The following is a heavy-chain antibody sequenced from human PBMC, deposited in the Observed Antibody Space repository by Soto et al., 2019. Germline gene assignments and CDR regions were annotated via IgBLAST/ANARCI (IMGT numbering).Heavy chain of an antibody. CDR2: IYPGDSDT. J-gene: IGHJ3*02. V-gene: IGHV5-51*01. CDR3: ASQYYYGSGSTQDAVDI. CDR1: GYSFTSYW. D-gene: IGHD3-10*01. Sequence: GESLKISCKGSGYSFTSYWTGWVRQMPGKGLEWMGIIYPGDSDTRYSPSFQGQVTISADKSISTAYLQWSSLKASDTAMYYCASQYYYGSGSTQDAVDIWGQGTMVTVSS.